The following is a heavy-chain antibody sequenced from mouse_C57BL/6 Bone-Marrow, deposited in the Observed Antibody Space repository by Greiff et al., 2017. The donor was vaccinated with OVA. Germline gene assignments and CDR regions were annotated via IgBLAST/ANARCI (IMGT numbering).Heavy chain of an antibody. V-gene: IGHV1-72*01. Sequence: QVQLQQPGAELVKPGASVTLSCKASGYTFTSYWMHWVKQRPGRGLEWIGRIDPNSGGTKYNEKFKSKAILTVDKPSSTAYMQLSSLTSEDSAVYYCARRARPHWYFDVWGTGTTVTVSS. CDR3: ARRARPHWYFDV. CDR2: IDPNSGGT. D-gene: IGHD3-3*01. J-gene: IGHJ1*03. CDR1: GYTFTSYW.